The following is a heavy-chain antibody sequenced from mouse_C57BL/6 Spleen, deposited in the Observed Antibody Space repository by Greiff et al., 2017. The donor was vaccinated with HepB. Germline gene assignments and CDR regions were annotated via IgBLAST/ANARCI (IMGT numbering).Heavy chain of an antibody. CDR1: GFTFSSYA. V-gene: IGHV5-4*03. CDR3: ARRKNWYFDV. J-gene: IGHJ1*03. Sequence: EVKLVESGGGLVKPGGSLKLSCAASGFTFSSYAMSWVRQTPEKRLEWVATISDGGSYTYYPDNVKGRFTISRDNAKNHLYLQMSHLKSEDTAMYYCARRKNWYFDVWGTGTTVTVSS. CDR2: ISDGGSYT.